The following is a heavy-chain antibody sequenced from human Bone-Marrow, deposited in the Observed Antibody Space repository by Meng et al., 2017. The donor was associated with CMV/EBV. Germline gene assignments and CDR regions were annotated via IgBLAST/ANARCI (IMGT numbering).Heavy chain of an antibody. CDR2: ISSSSSYI. J-gene: IGHJ4*02. CDR3: ARDRLAAAGIRLYYFDY. V-gene: IGHV3-21*01. D-gene: IGHD6-13*01. CDR1: GFTFSSYS. Sequence: GESLKISCAASGFTFSSYSMNWVRQAPGKGLEWVSSISSSSSYIYYADSVKGRFTISRDNAKNSLYLQMNSLRAEDTAVYYCARDRLAAAGIRLYYFDYCGQGTLVTVSS.